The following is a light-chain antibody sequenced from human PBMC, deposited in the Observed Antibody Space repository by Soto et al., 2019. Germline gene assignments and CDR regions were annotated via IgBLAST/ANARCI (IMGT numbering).Light chain of an antibody. J-gene: IGKJ3*01. V-gene: IGKV3-20*01. CDR2: GAS. CDR1: ESVSTSD. CDR3: PHYGTSAL. Sequence: EIVLTQSPGTLSLSPGERATLSCRASESVSTSDLAWYQQKPGQAPRLLIYGASGRATGIPDRFSVSASGTDFTLTTSRLEPEDFAVYYWPHYGTSALVGPGTKVDIK.